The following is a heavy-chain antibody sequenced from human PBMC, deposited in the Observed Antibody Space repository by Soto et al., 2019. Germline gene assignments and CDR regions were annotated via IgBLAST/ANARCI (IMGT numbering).Heavy chain of an antibody. CDR1: GFTFSSYW. V-gene: IGHV3-74*01. CDR2: INSDGSST. CDR3: ASLEVPPDAFDI. J-gene: IGHJ3*02. Sequence: EVQLVESGGGLVQPGGSLRLSCAASGFTFSSYWMHWVRQAPGKGLVWVSRINSDGSSTSYADSVKGRFTISRDNAKNTLYLQMNSLRAEDTAVYYCASLEVPPDAFDIWGQGTMVTVSS.